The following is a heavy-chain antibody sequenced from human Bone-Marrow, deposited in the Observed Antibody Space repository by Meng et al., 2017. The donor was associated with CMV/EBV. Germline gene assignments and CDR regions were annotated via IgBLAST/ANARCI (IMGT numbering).Heavy chain of an antibody. CDR3: ARETRPTAFDC. CDR2: IKQDGSEK. D-gene: IGHD4-23*01. V-gene: IGHV3-7*01. J-gene: IGHJ4*01. Sequence: SWSASGFTFSSYGMHWVRQAPGKGLEWVANIKQDGSEKYYVDSVKGRFTISRDNAKNSLYLQMYSLRAEDTAVYYCARETRPTAFDCWGHGTLVTVSS. CDR1: GFTFSSYG.